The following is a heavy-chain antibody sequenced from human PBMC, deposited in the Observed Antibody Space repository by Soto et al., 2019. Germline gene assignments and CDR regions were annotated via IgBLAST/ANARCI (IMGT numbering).Heavy chain of an antibody. Sequence: SETLSLTCTVSGGSISSGGYYWSWIRQHPGKGLEWIGYIYYSGSTYYKPSLKSRVTISVDTSKNQFSLKLSSVTAADTAVYYCARDRRYCSGGSCHKDFYGMDVWGQGTTVTVSS. V-gene: IGHV4-31*03. D-gene: IGHD2-15*01. CDR2: IYYSGST. J-gene: IGHJ6*02. CDR1: GGSISSGGYY. CDR3: ARDRRYCSGGSCHKDFYGMDV.